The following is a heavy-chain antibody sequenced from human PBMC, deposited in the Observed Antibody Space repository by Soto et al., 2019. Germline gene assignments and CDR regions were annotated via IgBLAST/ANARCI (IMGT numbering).Heavy chain of an antibody. CDR1: GYSFSSYG. V-gene: IGHV1-18*01. CDR3: ARDAPDNDLWGCVMESYSYNMDV. D-gene: IGHD3-3*01. J-gene: IGHJ6*02. Sequence: QVQLVQSGGEVKRPGASMKVSCQASGYSFSSYGVSWVRQAPGQGLQWLGWVSADSGKTKYAQILQGRLTLTTDTSTKTAYMELRSLTTDDTSMYYCARDAPDNDLWGCVMESYSYNMDVWGQGTTVIVSS. CDR2: VSADSGKT.